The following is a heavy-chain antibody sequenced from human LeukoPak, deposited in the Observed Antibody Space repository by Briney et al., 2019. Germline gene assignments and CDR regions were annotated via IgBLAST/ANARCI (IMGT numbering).Heavy chain of an antibody. D-gene: IGHD2-2*01. CDR1: GFTFSSYA. V-gene: IGHV3-30-3*01. J-gene: IGHJ4*02. Sequence: GRSLRLSCAASGFTFSSYAMHWVRQAPGKGLEWVAVISYDGSNKYYADSVKGRFTISRDNAKNSLYLQMNSLRADDTAVYYCARHYCSSTSCAPLDFWGQGTLVIVSS. CDR2: ISYDGSNK. CDR3: ARHYCSSTSCAPLDF.